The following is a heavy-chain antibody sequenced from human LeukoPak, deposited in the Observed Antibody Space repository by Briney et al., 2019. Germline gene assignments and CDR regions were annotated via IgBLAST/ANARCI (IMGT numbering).Heavy chain of an antibody. J-gene: IGHJ6*03. CDR3: ATCHGEAYCGGDWADYYYYMDV. CDR1: GGSISSSSYY. Sequence: SETLSLTCAVSGGSISSSSYYWGWIRQPPGKGLEWIGSIYYSGSTYYNPSLKSRVTISVDTSKNQFSLKLSSVTAADTAVYYCATCHGEAYCGGDWADYYYYMDVWGKGTTVTISS. CDR2: IYYSGST. V-gene: IGHV4-39*01. D-gene: IGHD2-21*02.